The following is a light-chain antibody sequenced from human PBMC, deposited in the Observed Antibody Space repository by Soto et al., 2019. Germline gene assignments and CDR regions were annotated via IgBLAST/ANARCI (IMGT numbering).Light chain of an antibody. CDR2: GAS. V-gene: IGKV3-15*01. CDR3: QQYNNWRMYT. CDR1: QSVSSN. J-gene: IGKJ5*01. Sequence: EIVMTQSPATLSVSPGERATLSCRASQSVSSNLYWYQQKPGQAPSLLIYGASTRATGIPARFSGSGSGTEFTLTISSLQSEDFAAYYCQQYNNWRMYTLAQGTRLEI.